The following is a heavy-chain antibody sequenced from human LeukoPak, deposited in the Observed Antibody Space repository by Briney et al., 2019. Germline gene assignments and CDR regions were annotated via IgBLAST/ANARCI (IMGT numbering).Heavy chain of an antibody. CDR1: GFTFRNYG. Sequence: ASVKVSCKASGFTFRNYGMHWVRQAPGQRLEWMGWINPTNEKTKYSEKFQGRVTISRDTGASTVYVELSSLRSEDTAVYYCARDHRTESDGYYFVNELWYFDLWGRGTLVTVSS. CDR3: ARDHRTESDGYYFVNELWYFDL. CDR2: INPTNEKT. D-gene: IGHD3-22*01. J-gene: IGHJ2*01. V-gene: IGHV1-3*01.